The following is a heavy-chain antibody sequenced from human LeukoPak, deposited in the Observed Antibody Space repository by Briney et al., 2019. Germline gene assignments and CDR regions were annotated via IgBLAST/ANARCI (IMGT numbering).Heavy chain of an antibody. CDR1: GGSISSYY. D-gene: IGHD5-24*01. J-gene: IGHJ2*01. V-gene: IGHV4-59*01. CDR3: ARDRGGRMATIIGDWYFDL. CDR2: IYDSGST. Sequence: SETLSLTCTVSGGSISSYYWSWIRQPPGKGLEWIGFIYDSGSTNYNPSLKSRVTISVDTSKNQFSLKLSSVTAADTAVYYCARDRGGRMATIIGDWYFDLWGRGTLVTVSS.